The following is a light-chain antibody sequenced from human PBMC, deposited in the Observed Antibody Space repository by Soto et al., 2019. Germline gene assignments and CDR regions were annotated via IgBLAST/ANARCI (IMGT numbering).Light chain of an antibody. Sequence: DIQVTQSPSALSASVGARVTITCRARQGISNYLAWFQQKPGKVPRRLIYAASSLQIGVPSRFSSSGSGTEFTLTISSLQPEDFATYYCLQHNSYPFTFVPGTKVDIK. CDR2: AAS. J-gene: IGKJ3*01. CDR1: QGISNY. V-gene: IGKV1-17*03. CDR3: LQHNSYPFT.